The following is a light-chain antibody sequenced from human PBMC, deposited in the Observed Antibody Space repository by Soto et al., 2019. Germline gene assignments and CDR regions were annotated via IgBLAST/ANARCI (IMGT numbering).Light chain of an antibody. CDR3: QQYDNWPQT. CDR2: GAS. J-gene: IGKJ1*01. CDR1: QSVSSN. Sequence: EIVMTQSPATLSVSPGGRATLSCRASQSVSSNLVWYQQKPGQAPRLLIYGASTRATGIPVRFSGSGSGTEFTLTINTLQSEDFALYYCQQYDNWPQTFGQGTKVDIK. V-gene: IGKV3-15*01.